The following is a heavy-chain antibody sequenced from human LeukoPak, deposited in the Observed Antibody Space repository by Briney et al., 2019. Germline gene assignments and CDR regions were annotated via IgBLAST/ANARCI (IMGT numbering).Heavy chain of an antibody. Sequence: SGGSLRLSCAASGFTFSNAWMNWVRQAPGKGLEWVSAISGSGGSTYYADSVKGRFTISRDNSKNTLYLQMNSLRAEDTAVYYCARDDFWSGLTYYYYGMDVWGQGTTVTVSS. D-gene: IGHD3-3*01. CDR3: ARDDFWSGLTYYYYGMDV. CDR1: GFTFSNAW. J-gene: IGHJ6*02. V-gene: IGHV3-23*01. CDR2: ISGSGGST.